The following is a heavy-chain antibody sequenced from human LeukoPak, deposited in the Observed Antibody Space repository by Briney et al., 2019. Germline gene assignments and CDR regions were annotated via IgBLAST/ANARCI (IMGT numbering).Heavy chain of an antibody. CDR3: AKDNRDYYIDY. CDR2: ISYDGSNK. Sequence: GGSLRLSCAASGFTFSSYAMHWVRQAPGKGLEWVAVISYDGSNKYHADSVKGRFTISRDNSKNTLYLQMNSLRAEDTAVYYCAKDNRDYYIDYWGQGTLVTVSS. J-gene: IGHJ4*02. D-gene: IGHD3-10*01. V-gene: IGHV3-30-3*01. CDR1: GFTFSSYA.